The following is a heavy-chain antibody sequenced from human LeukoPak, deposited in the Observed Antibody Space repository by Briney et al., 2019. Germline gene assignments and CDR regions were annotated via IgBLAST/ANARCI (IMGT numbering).Heavy chain of an antibody. J-gene: IGHJ3*02. D-gene: IGHD2-2*01. Sequence: GGSLRLSCAASGFTFSSYAMSWVRQAPGKGLEWVSAISGSGGSTYYADSVKGRFTISRDNSKNTLYLQMNSLGAEDTAVYYCAKDLRQVPAAGNAFDIWGQGTMVTVSS. CDR1: GFTFSSYA. V-gene: IGHV3-23*01. CDR2: ISGSGGST. CDR3: AKDLRQVPAAGNAFDI.